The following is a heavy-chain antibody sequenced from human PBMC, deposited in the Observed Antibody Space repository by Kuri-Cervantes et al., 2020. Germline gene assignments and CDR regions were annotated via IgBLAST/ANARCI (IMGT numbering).Heavy chain of an antibody. CDR3: AIPDMLHCSGGICYTESFDI. V-gene: IGHV3-33*01. D-gene: IGHD2-15*01. Sequence: GASLKISCAASGFIFSSYGMHWVRQAPGKGLEWVAVIWYDGSNKYYADFVKCRFTITRDNFKNMLYLPMNSLRAEDTAVYYCAIPDMLHCSGGICYTESFDIWGQGTMVTVSS. CDR1: GFIFSSYG. CDR2: IWYDGSNK. J-gene: IGHJ3*02.